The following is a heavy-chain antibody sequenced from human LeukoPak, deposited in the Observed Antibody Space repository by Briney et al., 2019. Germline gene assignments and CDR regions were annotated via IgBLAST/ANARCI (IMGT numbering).Heavy chain of an antibody. CDR3: AKDRLMYGSGSYPLDY. CDR2: IRYDGSVK. CDR1: GFTFSNYG. J-gene: IGHJ4*02. V-gene: IGHV3-30*02. D-gene: IGHD3-10*01. Sequence: PGGSLRLSCAASGFTFSNYGMHWVRQAPGKGLEWVAFIRYDGSVKDYADSVKGRFTISRDNSNNTLYLQMKSLRAEDTAVYYCAKDRLMYGSGSYPLDYWGQGTQVTVSS.